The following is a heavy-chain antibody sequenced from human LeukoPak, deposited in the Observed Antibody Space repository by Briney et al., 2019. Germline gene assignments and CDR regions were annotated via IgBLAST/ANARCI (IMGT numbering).Heavy chain of an antibody. CDR3: AREGGYGELSQGYNWFDP. D-gene: IGHD3-10*01. CDR2: IYYSGST. J-gene: IGHJ5*02. V-gene: IGHV4-59*01. CDR1: GGSISRYY. Sequence: SETLSLTCTVSGGSISRYYWSWIRQPPGKGLEWIGDIYYSGSTNYNPSLKSRVTISVDTSKNQFSLKLSSVTAADTAVYYCAREGGYGELSQGYNWFDPRGQGTLVTVSS.